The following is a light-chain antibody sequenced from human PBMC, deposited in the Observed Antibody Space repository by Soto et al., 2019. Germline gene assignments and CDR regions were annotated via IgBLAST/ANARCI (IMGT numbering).Light chain of an antibody. CDR3: QQYYSTPVT. V-gene: IGKV4-1*01. CDR1: QTVSYSSNNRNY. Sequence: DIVMTQSPDSLAVSLGERATINCKSSQTVSYSSNNRNYLGWYQQKLGQPPKLLIYWASTRESGVPDRFSGSGSGTDFTLTISSLQAEDVAVYYCQQYYSTPVTFGQGTKLEIK. CDR2: WAS. J-gene: IGKJ2*01.